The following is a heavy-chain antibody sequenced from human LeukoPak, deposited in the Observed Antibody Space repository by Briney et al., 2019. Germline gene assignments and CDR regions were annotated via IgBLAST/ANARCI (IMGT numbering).Heavy chain of an antibody. J-gene: IGHJ4*02. CDR1: GFTFSSYA. CDR2: ISVSGNT. CDR3: AKAPVTTCSGAYCYPFDY. Sequence: GGSLRLSCAASGFTFSSYAMSWVRQGPGKGLEWVSAISVSGNTYHADSVKGRFTISRDSSKNTLYLQMNSLRAGDAAVYYCAKAPVTTCSGAYCYPFDYWGQGTLLTVSS. V-gene: IGHV3-23*01. D-gene: IGHD2-15*01.